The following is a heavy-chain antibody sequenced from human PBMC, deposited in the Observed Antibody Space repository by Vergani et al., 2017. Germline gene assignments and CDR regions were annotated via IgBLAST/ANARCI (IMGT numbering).Heavy chain of an antibody. Sequence: QVQLQESGPGLVKPSQTLSLTCTVSGGSISSGDYYWSWIRQPPGKGLEWIGYIYYSGSTYYNPSLKSRVTISVDTSKNQFYLKLSSVTAAETAVYYCARVRRDDSSGYYYYYGMDVWGQGTTVTVSS. CDR1: GGSISSGDYY. V-gene: IGHV4-30-4*01. CDR3: ARVRRDDSSGYYYYYGMDV. J-gene: IGHJ6*02. CDR2: IYYSGST. D-gene: IGHD3-22*01.